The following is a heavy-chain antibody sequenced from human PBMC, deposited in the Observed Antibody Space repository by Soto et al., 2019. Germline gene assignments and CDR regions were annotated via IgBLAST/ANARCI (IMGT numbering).Heavy chain of an antibody. CDR1: GFTFSSYG. CDR3: ARDLTRPWSEGVSYYFDY. V-gene: IGHV3-33*01. J-gene: IGHJ4*02. D-gene: IGHD3-3*01. CDR2: IWYDGSNK. Sequence: GGSLRLSCAASGFTFSSYGMHWVRQAPGKGLEWVAVIWYDGSNKYYADSVKGRFTISRDNSKNTLYLQMNSLRAEDTAVYYCARDLTRPWSEGVSYYFDYWGQGTLVTVSS.